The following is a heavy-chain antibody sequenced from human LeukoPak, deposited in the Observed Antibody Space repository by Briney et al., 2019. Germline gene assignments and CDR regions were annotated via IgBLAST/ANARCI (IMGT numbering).Heavy chain of an antibody. Sequence: SETLSLTCTISVGSINNFCWIWIRQPPGKGLEWIGYIYYSGGTNYNPSLRSRVALSVDTSKNQFSLKLNSVTAADTGVYYCARVSNDYGGNGAFDIWGQGTMVTVSS. J-gene: IGHJ3*02. CDR2: IYYSGGT. CDR3: ARVSNDYGGNGAFDI. V-gene: IGHV4-59*01. CDR1: VGSINNFC. D-gene: IGHD4-23*01.